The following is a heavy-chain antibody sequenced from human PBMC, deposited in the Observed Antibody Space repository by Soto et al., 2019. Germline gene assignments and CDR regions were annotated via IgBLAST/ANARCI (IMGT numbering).Heavy chain of an antibody. Sequence: SETLSLTCTVSGDSISSGNKYWSWIRQPPGKGLEWIGYIFSSGATYYNPSLKSRLTMSLDASQNQFSLKLNSLTDADTAVYFCARVPSPFDYYYAMDVWRQGTTVTVSS. CDR2: IFSSGAT. V-gene: IGHV4-30-4*01. J-gene: IGHJ6*02. CDR3: ARVPSPFDYYYAMDV. D-gene: IGHD3-16*01. CDR1: GDSISSGNKY.